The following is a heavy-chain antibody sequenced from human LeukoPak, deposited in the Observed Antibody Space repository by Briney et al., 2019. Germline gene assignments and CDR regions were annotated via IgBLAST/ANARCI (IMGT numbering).Heavy chain of an antibody. Sequence: SETLSLTCAVSSGSISNYYLSWIRQPPGKGLEWIGYIYYSESTKYNPSLKSRLTISVDTSKNQFSLRLTSVTAADTAVYYCAIHISGATEELSAIDIWGQGTMVNVSS. CDR1: SGSISNYY. CDR3: AIHISGATEELSAIDI. D-gene: IGHD5/OR15-5a*01. V-gene: IGHV4-59*08. J-gene: IGHJ3*02. CDR2: IYYSEST.